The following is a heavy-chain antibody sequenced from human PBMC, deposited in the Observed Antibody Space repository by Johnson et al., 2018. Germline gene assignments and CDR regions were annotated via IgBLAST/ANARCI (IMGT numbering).Heavy chain of an antibody. Sequence: QVQLVESGGGVVQPGRSLRLSCAASGFTFSSYGMHWVRQAPGKGLEWVAVISYDGSNNYYADSVKGRFTISRDNSKNTLYLQMNSLRAEETAVYYWAKEATAMTVYYYYMDVWGKGTTVTVSS. D-gene: IGHD5-18*01. CDR1: GFTFSSYG. J-gene: IGHJ6*03. CDR2: ISYDGSNN. CDR3: AKEATAMTVYYYYMDV. V-gene: IGHV3-30*18.